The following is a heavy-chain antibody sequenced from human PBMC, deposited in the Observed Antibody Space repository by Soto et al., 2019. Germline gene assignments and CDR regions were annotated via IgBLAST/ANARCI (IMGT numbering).Heavy chain of an antibody. CDR1: GGSISSYY. D-gene: IGHD3-22*01. Sequence: KPSETLSLTCTVSGGSISSYYWSWIRQPPGKGLEWIGYIYYSGSTNYNPSLKSRVTISVDTSKNQFSLKLSSVTAADTAVYYCTTDSWYYYDSRAYYSLRMPFDYWGQGTQVTVSS. CDR2: IYYSGST. J-gene: IGHJ4*02. CDR3: TTDSWYYYDSRAYYSLRMPFDY. V-gene: IGHV4-59*01.